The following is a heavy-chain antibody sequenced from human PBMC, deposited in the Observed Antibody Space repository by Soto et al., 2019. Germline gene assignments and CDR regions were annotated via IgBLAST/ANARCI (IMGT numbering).Heavy chain of an antibody. Sequence: ASVKVSCKASGYTFTSYGISWVRQAHGQGLEWMGWISAYNGNRNYAQKVQGRVTMTTDTSTNTAYMEVSSLRSDDTAVYNCSRDQVRATGDYWGQGTLVTVSS. D-gene: IGHD1-26*01. CDR2: ISAYNGNR. V-gene: IGHV1-18*01. CDR3: SRDQVRATGDY. CDR1: GYTFTSYG. J-gene: IGHJ4*02.